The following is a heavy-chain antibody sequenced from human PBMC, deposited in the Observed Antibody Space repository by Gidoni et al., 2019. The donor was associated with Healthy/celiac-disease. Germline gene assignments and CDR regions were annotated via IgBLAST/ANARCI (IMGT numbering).Heavy chain of an antibody. CDR1: GFTFSSYA. Sequence: EVQLLESGGGLVQPGGSLRLSCAASGFTFSSYAMSWVRQAPGKGLEWVSAISGSGGSTYYADSVKGRFTISRDNSKNTLYLQMNSLRAEDTAVYYCEKVQNGDDAFDIWGQGTMVTVSS. CDR3: EKVQNGDDAFDI. V-gene: IGHV3-23*01. CDR2: ISGSGGST. D-gene: IGHD7-27*01. J-gene: IGHJ3*02.